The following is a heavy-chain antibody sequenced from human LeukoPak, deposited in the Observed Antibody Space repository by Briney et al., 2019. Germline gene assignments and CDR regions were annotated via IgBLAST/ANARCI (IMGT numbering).Heavy chain of an antibody. CDR1: GYTFRTFW. CDR3: ARVWSSAYTKDY. D-gene: IGHD3-16*01. J-gene: IGHJ4*02. V-gene: IGHV3-7*01. CDR2: INEDESAP. Sequence: GRTLRLSCAASGYTFRTFWMSWVRQAPGKGLEWGADINEDESAPNYVDSVKGRFTISRDNAKNTLHLHMSRPRDEQTSIYLCARVWSSAYTKDYWGQGTLVTASP.